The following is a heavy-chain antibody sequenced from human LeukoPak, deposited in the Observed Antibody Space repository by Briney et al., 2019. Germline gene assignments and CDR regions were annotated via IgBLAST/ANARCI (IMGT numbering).Heavy chain of an antibody. CDR2: IYTSGST. Sequence: SETLSLTCTVSGGSISSYYWSWIRQPAGKGLEWIGRIYTSGSTNYNPSLKSRVTMSVDTSQNQFSLKLTSVTAADTAVYYCAKEVVSYCSSTSCYSDAFDIWGQGTMVTVSS. V-gene: IGHV4-4*07. D-gene: IGHD2-2*02. CDR3: AKEVVSYCSSTSCYSDAFDI. J-gene: IGHJ3*02. CDR1: GGSISSYY.